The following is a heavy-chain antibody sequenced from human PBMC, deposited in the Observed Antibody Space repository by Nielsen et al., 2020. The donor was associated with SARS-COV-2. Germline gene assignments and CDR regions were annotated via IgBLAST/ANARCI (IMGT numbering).Heavy chain of an antibody. J-gene: IGHJ4*02. V-gene: IGHV3-49*04. D-gene: IGHD2-21*01. CDR2: IRSKAYGGTT. Sequence: GESLKISCTASGFTFGDYAMSWVRQAPGKGLEWVGFIRSKAYGGTTEYAASVKGRFTISRDDSKSIAYLQMNSLETEDTAVYYCTRGTMVSADYWGQGTLVTVSS. CDR3: TRGTMVSADY. CDR1: GFTFGDYA.